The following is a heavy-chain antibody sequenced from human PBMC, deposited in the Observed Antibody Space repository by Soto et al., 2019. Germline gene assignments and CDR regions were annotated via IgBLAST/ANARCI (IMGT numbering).Heavy chain of an antibody. D-gene: IGHD3-16*01. CDR3: ARMETFGSLNWSDP. Sequence: ASVKVCCKASGYSFTNNDVSWVRQATVQGLEWMGWMNPGSGDTGYAQKFQGRVTMTRDISIATAYMELSSLRSDDTAIYYCARMETFGSLNWSDPWGQGTLVTVSS. J-gene: IGHJ5*02. CDR1: GYSFTNND. CDR2: MNPGSGDT. V-gene: IGHV1-8*01.